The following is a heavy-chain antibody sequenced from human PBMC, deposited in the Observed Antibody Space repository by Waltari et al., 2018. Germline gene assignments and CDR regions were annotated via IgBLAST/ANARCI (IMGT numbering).Heavy chain of an antibody. CDR1: GVIFSRQD. D-gene: IGHD3-16*02. CDR2: IRFDGGQK. CDR3: ATQASISSPSF. V-gene: IGHV3-30*02. J-gene: IGHJ4*02. Sequence: QVHLVESGGGVVLPGGALSLSCRASGVIFSRQDMNWVRQAPGMGLELVSLIRFDGGQKFYADTVKGRFTVSRDNSRDTLYLHMESLRSGDTATYFCATQASISSPSFWGRGTLVTVSS.